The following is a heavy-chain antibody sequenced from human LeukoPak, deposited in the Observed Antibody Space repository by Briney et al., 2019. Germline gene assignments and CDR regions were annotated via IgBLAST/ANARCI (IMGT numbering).Heavy chain of an antibody. J-gene: IGHJ3*02. CDR3: ARSAEWLRNAFDI. Sequence: SETLSLTCPVSGGSISSYYWSWIRQPPGEGLEWIGYINYIGYTNYNPSLKGRVTISLDTSKKQFSLNLSSVTAADTAVYYCARSAEWLRNAFDIWGQGTMVSVSS. CDR2: INYIGYT. V-gene: IGHV4-59*01. CDR1: GGSISSYY. D-gene: IGHD5-12*01.